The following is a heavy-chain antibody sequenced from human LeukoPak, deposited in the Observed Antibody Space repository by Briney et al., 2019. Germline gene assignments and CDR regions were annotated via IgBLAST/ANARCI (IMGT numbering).Heavy chain of an antibody. V-gene: IGHV1-69*05. CDR1: GGTFSSYA. CDR3: ASDKKERYGEGYYYYYMDV. Sequence: SVKVSCKASGGTFSSYAISWVRQAPGQGLEWMGRIIPIFGTANYAQKFQGRVTITTDESTSTAYMELSGLRSEDTAVYYCASDKKERYGEGYYYYYMDVWGKGTTVTVSS. J-gene: IGHJ6*03. CDR2: IIPIFGTA. D-gene: IGHD4-17*01.